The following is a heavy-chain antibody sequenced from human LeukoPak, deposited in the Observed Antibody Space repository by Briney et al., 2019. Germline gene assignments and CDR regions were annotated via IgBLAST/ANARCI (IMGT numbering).Heavy chain of an antibody. CDR1: GFSFSAYG. CDR3: ARSQSSSLIDY. J-gene: IGHJ4*02. CDR2: IWYDGSSK. D-gene: IGHD6-13*01. Sequence: GGSLRLSCAASGFSFSAYGVHWVRQAPGKGLEWVAAIWYDGSSKDYADSVKGRFTFSRDNSKNTLYLQMNSLTVEDTAVYYCARSQSSSLIDYWGQGTLVTVSS. V-gene: IGHV3-33*01.